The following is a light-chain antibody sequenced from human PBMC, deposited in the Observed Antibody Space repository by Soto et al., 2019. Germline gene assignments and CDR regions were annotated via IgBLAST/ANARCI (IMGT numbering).Light chain of an antibody. CDR1: QSISSW. Sequence: DIQMTQSPSTLSASVGDRVTITCRASQSISSWLAWYQQKPGKAPKLLISKASSLESGVPSRFSVSVSGTEFTLIISSLQPDDFATYYCQQYNSYWTFGQGTKVEIK. CDR3: QQYNSYWT. CDR2: KAS. V-gene: IGKV1-5*03. J-gene: IGKJ1*01.